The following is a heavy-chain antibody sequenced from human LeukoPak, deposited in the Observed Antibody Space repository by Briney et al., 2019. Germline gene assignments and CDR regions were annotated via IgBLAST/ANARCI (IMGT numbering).Heavy chain of an antibody. J-gene: IGHJ5*02. Sequence: ASVKVSCKASGGSFSSNIIGWVRQAPGQGLEWMGGIVPIFGKTKYAQKFQGRVTITTDESSSTAYMELSSLGSDDTAIYYCARGWGIPAPISWFDPWGQGTLVTVSS. CDR1: GGSFSSNI. CDR2: IVPIFGKT. V-gene: IGHV1-69*05. CDR3: ARGWGIPAPISWFDP. D-gene: IGHD2-2*01.